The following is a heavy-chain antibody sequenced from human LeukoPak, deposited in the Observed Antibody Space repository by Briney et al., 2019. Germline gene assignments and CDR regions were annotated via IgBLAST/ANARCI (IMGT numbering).Heavy chain of an antibody. CDR2: IYTSGST. J-gene: IGHJ5*02. V-gene: IGHV4-61*02. CDR3: ATLTDNWNINWFDP. CDR1: GGSISSGSYY. Sequence: SETLSLTCTVSGGSISSGSYYWSWIRQPAGKGLEWIGRIYTSGSTNYNPSLKSRVTISVDTSKNQFSLKLSSVTAADTAVYYCATLTDNWNINWFDPWGQGTLVTVSS. D-gene: IGHD1/OR15-1a*01.